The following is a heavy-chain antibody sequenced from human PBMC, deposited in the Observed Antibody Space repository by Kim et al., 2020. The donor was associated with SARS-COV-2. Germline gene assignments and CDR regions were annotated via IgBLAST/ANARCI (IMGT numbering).Heavy chain of an antibody. CDR3: AKPSCSSTSCYVDYYYYMDV. D-gene: IGHD2-2*01. J-gene: IGHJ6*03. V-gene: IGHV3-23*01. CDR1: GFTFSSYA. Sequence: GGSLRLSCAASGFTFSSYAMSWVRQAPGKGLEWVSAISGSGGSTYYADSVKGRFTISRDNSKNTLYLQMNSLRAEDTAVYYCAKPSCSSTSCYVDYYYYMDVWGKGTTVTVSS. CDR2: ISGSGGST.